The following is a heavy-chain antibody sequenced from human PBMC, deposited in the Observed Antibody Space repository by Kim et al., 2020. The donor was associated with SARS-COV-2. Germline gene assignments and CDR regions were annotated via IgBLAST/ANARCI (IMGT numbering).Heavy chain of an antibody. CDR3: ATAPYPLLYYYGSRATDY. Sequence: GGSLRLSCAASGFTFSSYGMHWVRQAPGKGLEWVAVISYDGSTKYYADSVEGRFTISRDNSKNPLYLPTTSLQAEDTAVYYCATAPYPLLYYYGSRATDYWGEETLVTVSS. V-gene: IGHV3-30*03. CDR2: ISYDGSTK. D-gene: IGHD3-10*01. CDR1: GFTFSSYG. J-gene: IGHJ4*02.